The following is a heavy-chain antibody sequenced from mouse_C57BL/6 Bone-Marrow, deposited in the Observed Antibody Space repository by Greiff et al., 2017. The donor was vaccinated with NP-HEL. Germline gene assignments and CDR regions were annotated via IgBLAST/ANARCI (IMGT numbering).Heavy chain of an antibody. Sequence: DVMLVESGGDLVKPGGSLKLSCAASGFTFSSYGMSWVRQTPDKRLEWVATISSGGSYTYYPDSVKGRFTISRDNAKNTLYLQMSSLKSEDTAMYYCARHYGSSCYYAMDYWGQGTSVTVSS. J-gene: IGHJ4*01. CDR1: GFTFSSYG. CDR2: ISSGGSYT. D-gene: IGHD1-1*01. V-gene: IGHV5-6*02. CDR3: ARHYGSSCYYAMDY.